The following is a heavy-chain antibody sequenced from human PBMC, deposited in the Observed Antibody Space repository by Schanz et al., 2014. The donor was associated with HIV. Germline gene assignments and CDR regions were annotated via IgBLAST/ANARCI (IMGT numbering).Heavy chain of an antibody. D-gene: IGHD3-22*01. CDR3: AKPEYDSRGNSQSHFDS. V-gene: IGHV3-30*18. J-gene: IGHJ4*02. Sequence: QVQLVESGGGVVQPGRSLKLSCAASGFTFSNYGMHWVRQAPGKGLEWVTVISYDGSRKHFADSVKGRFTISRDNSKNTLYVQMTTLRTEDTAVYYCAKPEYDSRGNSQSHFDSWGQGTLVTVSS. CDR1: GFTFSNYG. CDR2: ISYDGSRK.